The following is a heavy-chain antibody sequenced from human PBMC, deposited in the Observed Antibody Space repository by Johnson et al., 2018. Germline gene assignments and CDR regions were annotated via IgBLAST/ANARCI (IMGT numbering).Heavy chain of an antibody. V-gene: IGHV3-33*01. CDR1: GFTFSSYG. CDR3: ARDGRRGRTYYYDSSGYYYGYYGMDV. Sequence: QVQLVESGGGVVQPGRSLRLSCAASGFTFSSYGMHWVRQAPGKGLEWVAVIWYDGGNKYYADSVKGRFTISRDNAKNSLYLQMNSLRDEDTGVYYCARDGRRGRTYYYDSSGYYYGYYGMDVWGQGTTVTVSS. D-gene: IGHD3-22*01. CDR2: IWYDGGNK. J-gene: IGHJ6*02.